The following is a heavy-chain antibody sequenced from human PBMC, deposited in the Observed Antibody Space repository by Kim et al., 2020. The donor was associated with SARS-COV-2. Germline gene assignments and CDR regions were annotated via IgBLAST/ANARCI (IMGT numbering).Heavy chain of an antibody. V-gene: IGHV1-3*01. Sequence: TDYSRKFQDRVTFSGDTSASTVYMDLSSLSSEDTAVYYCASGVHHSGDYQDWGQGTLVTVSS. CDR2: T. J-gene: IGHJ4*02. CDR3: ASGVHHSGDYQD. D-gene: IGHD2-21*01.